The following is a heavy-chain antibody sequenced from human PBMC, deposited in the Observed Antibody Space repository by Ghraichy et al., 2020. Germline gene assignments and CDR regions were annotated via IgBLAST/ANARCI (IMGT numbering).Heavy chain of an antibody. Sequence: ASVKVSCKASGYTFTGYYLHWVRQAPGQGLEWMGRINPNSGGTNSAQKFQGRVTMTSDTSISTAYMELSRLRSDDTAVYYCANEYTQNGLDFWGQGTLVTVSS. V-gene: IGHV1-2*06. CDR2: INPNSGGT. D-gene: IGHD2/OR15-2a*01. CDR1: GYTFTGYY. J-gene: IGHJ4*02. CDR3: ANEYTQNGLDF.